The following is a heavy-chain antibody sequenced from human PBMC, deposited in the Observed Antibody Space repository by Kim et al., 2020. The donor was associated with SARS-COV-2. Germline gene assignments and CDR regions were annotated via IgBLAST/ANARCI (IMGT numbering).Heavy chain of an antibody. CDR3: ARERAPTIFGVVINYYGMDV. V-gene: IGHV4-34*01. CDR1: GGSFCGYY. D-gene: IGHD3-3*01. CDR2: INHSGST. J-gene: IGHJ6*02. Sequence: SETLSLTCAVYGGSFCGYYWSWIRQPPGKGLEWIGEINHSGSTNYNPSLKSRVTISVDTSKNQFSLKLSSVTAADTAVYYCARERAPTIFGVVINYYGMDVWGQGTTVTVSS.